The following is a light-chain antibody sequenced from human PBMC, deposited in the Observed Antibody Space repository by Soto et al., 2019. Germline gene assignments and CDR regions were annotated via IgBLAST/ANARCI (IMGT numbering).Light chain of an antibody. Sequence: QSVLTQPASVSGSPGQSITISCTGTSSDVGSYNLVSWYQQHPGKAPKLMIYEGSKRPSGVSNCFSGSKSGNTASLTISGLQAEDEADYYCCSYAGSSTSGYVFGTGTKVTVL. CDR2: EGS. V-gene: IGLV2-23*01. CDR3: CSYAGSSTSGYV. J-gene: IGLJ1*01. CDR1: SSDVGSYNL.